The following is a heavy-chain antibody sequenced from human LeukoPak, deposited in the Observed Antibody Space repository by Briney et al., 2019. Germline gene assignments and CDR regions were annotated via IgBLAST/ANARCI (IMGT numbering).Heavy chain of an antibody. D-gene: IGHD2-2*01. V-gene: IGHV1-18*01. CDR3: AGSLGYCTSNVYYLKY. Sequence: ASVKVSCKASGYTFTSCGISWVGQAPGQGLEWMGWISNYNFNTNYAQKLQGRVTMTTDTSTTTAYMELRSLRSDDTAVYYCAGSLGYCTSNVYYLKYWGQGTLVTVSS. CDR2: ISNYNFNT. J-gene: IGHJ4*02. CDR1: GYTFTSCG.